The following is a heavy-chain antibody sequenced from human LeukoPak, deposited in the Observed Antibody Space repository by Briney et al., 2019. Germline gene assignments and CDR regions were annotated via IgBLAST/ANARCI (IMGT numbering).Heavy chain of an antibody. D-gene: IGHD5-24*01. V-gene: IGHV3-30*02. CDR3: AKDSGVGMATTFSILDI. CDR1: GFTFSRYG. J-gene: IGHJ3*02. CDR2: IRYDGSHK. Sequence: GGSLRLSCAASGFTFSRYGMHWVRQAPGKGLEWVAFIRYDGSHKYYADSVKGRFTISRDNSKNTLYLQMNSLRAEDTAVYYCAKDSGVGMATTFSILDIWGQGTMVTVSS.